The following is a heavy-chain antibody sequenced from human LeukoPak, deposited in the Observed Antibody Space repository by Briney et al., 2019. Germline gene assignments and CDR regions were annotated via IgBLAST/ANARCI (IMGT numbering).Heavy chain of an antibody. CDR3: ARDRYEGGYSTFDY. Sequence: SVTLSLTCTVSGGSISSGGYYWSWIRQHPGKGLEWIGYIYYSGSTYYNPSLKSRVTISVDASKNQFSLKLSSVTAADTAVYYCARDRYEGGYSTFDYWGLGTLVTVSS. J-gene: IGHJ4*02. V-gene: IGHV4-31*03. D-gene: IGHD5-18*01. CDR2: IYYSGST. CDR1: GGSISSGGYY.